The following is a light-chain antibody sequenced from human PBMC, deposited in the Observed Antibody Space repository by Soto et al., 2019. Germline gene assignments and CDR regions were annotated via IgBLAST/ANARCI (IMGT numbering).Light chain of an antibody. V-gene: IGKV3-15*01. Sequence: EIVLTQSPATLSVSPGERATLSCRASQSVSSNLAWYQQKRGQAPRLLIYGASTRATGIPARFSGSGSGREFTLTISSLQSEDFATYYCQHYNSYSEAFGQGTKVELK. CDR2: GAS. CDR1: QSVSSN. J-gene: IGKJ1*01. CDR3: QHYNSYSEA.